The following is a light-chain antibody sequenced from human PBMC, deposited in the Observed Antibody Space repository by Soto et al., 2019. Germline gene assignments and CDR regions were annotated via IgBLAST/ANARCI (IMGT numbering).Light chain of an antibody. J-gene: IGKJ1*01. Sequence: EKVMTQSPATLSVSPGERATLSCRASQSVSSNLAWYQQKPGQAPRLLIYDASTRATGIPARFSGSGSGTEFTLTISSLQSEDLAVYYCQQSDDWPETFGQGTKVEIK. CDR3: QQSDDWPET. CDR2: DAS. V-gene: IGKV3-15*01. CDR1: QSVSSN.